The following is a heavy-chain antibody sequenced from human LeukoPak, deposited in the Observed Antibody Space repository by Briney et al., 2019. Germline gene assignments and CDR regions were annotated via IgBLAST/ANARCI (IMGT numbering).Heavy chain of an antibody. D-gene: IGHD3-10*01. J-gene: IGHJ3*02. CDR2: ISWNSGSI. V-gene: IGHV3-9*01. CDR1: GFTFDDYA. Sequence: GGSLRLSCAASGFTFDDYAMHWVRQAPGKGLEWVSGISWNSGSIGYADSVKGRFTISRDNSKNTLYLQMNSLRAEDTAVYYCARGLYGSGRREAFDIWGQGTMVTVSS. CDR3: ARGLYGSGRREAFDI.